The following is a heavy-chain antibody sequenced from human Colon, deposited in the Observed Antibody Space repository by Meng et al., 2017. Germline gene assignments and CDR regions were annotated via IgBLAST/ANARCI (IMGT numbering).Heavy chain of an antibody. CDR3: TADEEGYGDGEFDY. D-gene: IGHD4-17*01. V-gene: IGHV3-15*01. J-gene: IGHJ4*02. Sequence: GESLKISCAASGFSFNNAWMTWVRQAPGKGLEWVGRIKSKADGETTDYPTPVKGRFTISRDDSKNTMYLQLNSLNTEDTAVYYCTADEEGYGDGEFDYWGRGTLVTVSS. CDR1: GFSFNNAW. CDR2: IKSKADGETT.